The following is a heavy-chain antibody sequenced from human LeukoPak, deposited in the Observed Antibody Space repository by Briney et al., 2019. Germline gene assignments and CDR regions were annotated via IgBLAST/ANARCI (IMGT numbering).Heavy chain of an antibody. CDR2: IKNKDNNYAT. Sequence: GTLSLTCAVSGASIDSHSWWSWIRQAPGKGLEWVGRIKNKDNNYATEYAASVRGRFIISGDDSKNSLSLQMNRLKTDDTAVYYCARVRGGNWYAFDLWGQGTMVAVSS. V-gene: IGHV3-72*01. CDR1: GASIDSHSW. J-gene: IGHJ3*01. D-gene: IGHD3-16*01. CDR3: ARVRGGNWYAFDL.